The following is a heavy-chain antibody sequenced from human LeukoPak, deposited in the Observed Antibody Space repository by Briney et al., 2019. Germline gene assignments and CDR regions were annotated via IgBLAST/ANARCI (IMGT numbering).Heavy chain of an antibody. CDR2: IKSKTDGGTT. V-gene: IGHV3-15*01. CDR1: GFTFSNAW. J-gene: IGHJ5*02. Sequence: PGGSLRLSCAASGFTFSNAWMSWVRQAPGKGLEWVGRIKSKTDGGTTDYAAPVQGRFTISRDDSKNTLYLQMNSLKAEDTAVYYCATLYYYDGSGPPPWGQGTLVIVSS. D-gene: IGHD3-22*01. CDR3: ATLYYYDGSGPPP.